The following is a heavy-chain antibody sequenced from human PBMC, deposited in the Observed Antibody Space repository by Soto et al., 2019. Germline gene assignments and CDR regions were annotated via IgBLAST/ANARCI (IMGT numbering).Heavy chain of an antibody. CDR1: GFTFSSYG. CDR3: AGAQEYYDILTGYYTFDAFDI. D-gene: IGHD3-9*01. CDR2: IWYDGSNK. Sequence: GGSLRLSCAASGFTFSSYGMHWVRQAPGKGLEWVAVIWYDGSNKYYADSVKGRFTISRDNSKNTLYLQMNSLRAEDTAVYYCAGAQEYYDILTGYYTFDAFDIWGQGTMVTV. J-gene: IGHJ3*02. V-gene: IGHV3-33*01.